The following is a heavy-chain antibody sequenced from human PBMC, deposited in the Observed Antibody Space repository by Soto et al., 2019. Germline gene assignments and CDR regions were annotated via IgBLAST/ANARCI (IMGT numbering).Heavy chain of an antibody. CDR3: AKIGVTTASYFDY. D-gene: IGHD4-17*01. V-gene: IGHV1-8*01. Sequence: ASVKVSCKASGYTFTSYDINWVRQATGQGLEWMGWMNPNSGNTGYAQKFQGRVTMTRNTSISTAYMELSSLRSEDTAVYYCAKIGVTTASYFDYWGQGTLVTVSS. CDR2: MNPNSGNT. CDR1: GYTFTSYD. J-gene: IGHJ4*02.